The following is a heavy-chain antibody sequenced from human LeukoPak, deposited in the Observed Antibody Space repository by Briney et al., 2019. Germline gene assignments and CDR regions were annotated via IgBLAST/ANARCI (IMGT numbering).Heavy chain of an antibody. V-gene: IGHV4-59*08. CDR2: IYYSGST. CDR3: ARLSGSGSYWSHFDF. Sequence: PSETLSLTCTVSGGSTSSYYWSWIRHPPGKGLEWIGYIYYSGSTNYNPSLKSRVTISADTSKNQFSLKLSSVTAADTAVYYCARLSGSGSYWSHFDFWGQGTLVTVSS. D-gene: IGHD3-10*01. CDR1: GGSTSSYY. J-gene: IGHJ4*02.